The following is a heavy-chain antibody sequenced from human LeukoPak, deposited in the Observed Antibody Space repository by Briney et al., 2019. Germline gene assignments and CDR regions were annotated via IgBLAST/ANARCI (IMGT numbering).Heavy chain of an antibody. CDR2: IYSGGST. CDR3: AKDRDYYGSGSRDY. V-gene: IGHV3-53*01. J-gene: IGHJ4*02. CDR1: GFTVSSNY. D-gene: IGHD3-10*01. Sequence: GGSLRLSCAASGFTVSSNYMSWVRQAPGKGLEWVSVIYSGGSTYYADSVKGRFTISRDNSKNTLYLQMNSLRAEDTAVYYCAKDRDYYGSGSRDYWGQGTLVTVSS.